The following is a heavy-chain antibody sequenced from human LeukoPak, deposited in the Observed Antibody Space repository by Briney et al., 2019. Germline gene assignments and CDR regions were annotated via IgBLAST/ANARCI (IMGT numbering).Heavy chain of an antibody. J-gene: IGHJ5*02. D-gene: IGHD2-2*02. CDR1: GYTFTSCY. V-gene: IGHV1-46*01. Sequence: ASVKVSCKASGYTFTSCYMHWVRQAPGQGLEWMGIINPSGGSTSYAQKFQGRVTMTRDMSTSTVYMELSSLRSEDTAVYYCARDLTLSYCSSTSCYIGGWFDPWGQGTLVTVSS. CDR2: INPSGGST. CDR3: ARDLTLSYCSSTSCYIGGWFDP.